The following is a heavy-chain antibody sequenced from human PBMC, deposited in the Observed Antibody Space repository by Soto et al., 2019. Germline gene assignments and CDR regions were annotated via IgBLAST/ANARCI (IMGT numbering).Heavy chain of an antibody. CDR2: ISWNSGSI. CDR3: AKAGGVAVAGTDYYFDS. CDR1: GFTFDDYA. J-gene: IGHJ4*01. Sequence: EVQLVESGGGLVQPGRSLRLSCAASGFTFDDYAMHWVRQAPGKGLEWVSGISWNSGSIGYADSVKGRFTISRDNAKNSLYLQMNSLRAEDTALYYCAKAGGVAVAGTDYYFDSWGHGTLVTVSS. V-gene: IGHV3-9*01. D-gene: IGHD6-19*01.